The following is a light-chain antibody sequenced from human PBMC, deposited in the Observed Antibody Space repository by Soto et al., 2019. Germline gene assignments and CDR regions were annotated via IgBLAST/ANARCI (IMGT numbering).Light chain of an antibody. Sequence: VFTPSPGTLSLSPVERATLSCRASQSFRGLLAWYQQKPGQAPRLLIYDAYNRATGIPPRFSGSGSGTDFTLTISSLEPEDSAVYYCQQRHMWPITFGQGTRLEIK. CDR3: QQRHMWPIT. CDR2: DAY. J-gene: IGKJ5*01. V-gene: IGKV3-11*01. CDR1: QSFRGL.